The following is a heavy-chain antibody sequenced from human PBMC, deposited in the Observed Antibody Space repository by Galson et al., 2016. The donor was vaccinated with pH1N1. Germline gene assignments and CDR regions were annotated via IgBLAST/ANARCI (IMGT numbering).Heavy chain of an antibody. D-gene: IGHD3-9*01. CDR1: GFTFNTYS. V-gene: IGHV3-21*01. CDR3: ARDLYDIWTGFYNNNGYFDY. J-gene: IGHJ4*02. Sequence: SLRLSCAASGFTFNTYSMNWVRQAPGKGLEWVSSISSSSSYIYYADSVKGRFTISRDNAKNSLYLQMNSLRAEDTAVYYCARDLYDIWTGFYNNNGYFDYWGQGTRVTVSS. CDR2: ISSSSSYI.